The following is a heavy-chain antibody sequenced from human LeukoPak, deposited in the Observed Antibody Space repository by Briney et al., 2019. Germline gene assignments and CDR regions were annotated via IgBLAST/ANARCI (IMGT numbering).Heavy chain of an antibody. V-gene: IGHV3-30*02. D-gene: IGHD3-22*01. J-gene: IGHJ4*02. CDR1: GFTFNRYA. CDR3: AKDERGYYDSSGFFGAIDY. CDR2: IWYDGSNK. Sequence: SGGSLRLSCAASGFTFNRYAMHWVRQAPGKGLEWLAFIWYDGSNKYYADSVKGRFTVCRDNSKNTLYLQMNSLRDEDKDVYYCAKDERGYYDSSGFFGAIDYWGQGSLVSVSS.